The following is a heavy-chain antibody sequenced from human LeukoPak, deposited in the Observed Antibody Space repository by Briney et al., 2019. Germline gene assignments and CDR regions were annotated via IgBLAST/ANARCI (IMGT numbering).Heavy chain of an antibody. D-gene: IGHD5-24*01. CDR2: IWYDGSNK. V-gene: IGHV3-33*01. Sequence: PGGSLRLSCAASGFTFSSYGMHWVRQAPGKGLEWVEVIWYDGSNKYYADSVKGRFTISRDNSKNTLYLQMNSLRAEDTAVYYCARDQGDGYNDGKLDYWGQGTLVTVSS. CDR3: ARDQGDGYNDGKLDY. J-gene: IGHJ4*02. CDR1: GFTFSSYG.